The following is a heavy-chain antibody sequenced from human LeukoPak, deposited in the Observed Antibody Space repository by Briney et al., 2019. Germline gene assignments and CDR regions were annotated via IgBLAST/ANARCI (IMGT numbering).Heavy chain of an antibody. CDR2: IYYSGST. D-gene: IGHD3-22*01. V-gene: IGHV4-39*01. CDR1: GGSISSSSYY. Sequence: SETLSLTCTVSGGSISSSSYYWGWIRQPPGKGLEWIGSIYYSGSTYYNPSLKSRVTISVDTSKNQFSLKLSAVTAADKAVYYCAGTYYYDSSGYYHYSLWGQGTLVTVSS. CDR3: AGTYYYDSSGYYHYSL. J-gene: IGHJ4*02.